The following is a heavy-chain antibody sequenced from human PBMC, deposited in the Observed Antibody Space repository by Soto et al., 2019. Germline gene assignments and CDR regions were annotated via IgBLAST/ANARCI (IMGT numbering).Heavy chain of an antibody. CDR2: IYYSGST. J-gene: IGHJ6*02. Sequence: SETLSLTCTVSGGSISIGGYYWSCIRQHPGKGLEWIGYIYYSGSTYYNPSLKSRVTISVDTSKNQFSLKLSSVTAADTAVYYCARDPGRYYDFWSGYSRWPFGMDVWGQGTTVTVSS. CDR1: GGSISIGGYY. V-gene: IGHV4-31*03. D-gene: IGHD3-3*01. CDR3: ARDPGRYYDFWSGYSRWPFGMDV.